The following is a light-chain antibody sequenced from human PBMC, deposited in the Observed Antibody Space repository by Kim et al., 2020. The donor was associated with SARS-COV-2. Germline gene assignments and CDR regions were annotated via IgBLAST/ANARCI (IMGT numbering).Light chain of an antibody. CDR2: LGS. Sequence: DIVMTQSPPSLPVTPGEPASISCRSSQSLLYSNGYNYLDWYLQKPGQSPQLLIYLGSNRASGVPDRFSGSGSGTDFTLKISRVEDGDVGVYYCFQSLQIPRTFGQGTKLEI. J-gene: IGKJ2*01. V-gene: IGKV2-28*01. CDR1: QSLLYSNGYNY. CDR3: FQSLQIPRT.